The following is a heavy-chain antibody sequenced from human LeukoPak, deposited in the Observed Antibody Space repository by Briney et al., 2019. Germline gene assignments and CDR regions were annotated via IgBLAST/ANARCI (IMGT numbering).Heavy chain of an antibody. V-gene: IGHV6-1*01. Sequence: SQTLSLACAVSGDSVSSKNGAWNWIRQSPSRGLEWLGRTYYRSKWYNDYAESMEGRMTISQDTSKNQYSLHLNSVTPDDTAVYYCARDLGTTGWHTFDYWGQGTLVTVSS. J-gene: IGHJ4*02. CDR2: TYYRSKWYN. CDR1: GDSVSSKNGA. D-gene: IGHD6-19*01. CDR3: ARDLGTTGWHTFDY.